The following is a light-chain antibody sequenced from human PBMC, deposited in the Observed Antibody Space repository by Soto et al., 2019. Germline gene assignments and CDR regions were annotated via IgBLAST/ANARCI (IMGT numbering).Light chain of an antibody. Sequence: DIQMTQSPFTLSASVGVRVTITCRAGQSISTWLAWYQQKPGKAPKLLIYDASSLQSGVPSRFSGHGSGTDFTLTISSLQPDDFATYYCQQYNSYTTFGQGTKVDIK. CDR2: DAS. CDR3: QQYNSYTT. CDR1: QSISTW. J-gene: IGKJ2*01. V-gene: IGKV1-5*01.